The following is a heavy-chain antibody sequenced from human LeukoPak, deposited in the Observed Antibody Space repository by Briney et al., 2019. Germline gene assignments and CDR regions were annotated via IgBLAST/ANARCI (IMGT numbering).Heavy chain of an antibody. CDR3: ARTYDRSTYGVHYFDP. Sequence: GGSLRLSCAASGFTFSRYWMSWVRQAPGKGLEWVSSINKDGSEKFHADSATGRFTISRDNANNSLFLQTNTLGAEDAAVYYCARTYDRSTYGVHYFDPWGQGTLVTVSS. CDR1: GFTFSRYW. V-gene: IGHV3-7*01. D-gene: IGHD3-22*01. J-gene: IGHJ5*02. CDR2: INKDGSEK.